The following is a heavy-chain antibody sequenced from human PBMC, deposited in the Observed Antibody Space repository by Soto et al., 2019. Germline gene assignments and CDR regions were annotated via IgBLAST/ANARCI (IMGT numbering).Heavy chain of an antibody. CDR2: KSHDGINN. D-gene: IGHD2-2*01. CDR1: GFTFSSYA. Sequence: QVLLVDSGGGVVQPGSSLRLSCAASGFTFSSYAMNWVRQAPGKWLEWVALKSHDGINNYYADSVRGRFTISRDSSTNRLYLQMNSLRAADTAVYYCGRCTSTSCHLGSDYWGQGTLVTVSS. CDR3: GRCTSTSCHLGSDY. J-gene: IGHJ4*02. V-gene: IGHV3-30-3*01.